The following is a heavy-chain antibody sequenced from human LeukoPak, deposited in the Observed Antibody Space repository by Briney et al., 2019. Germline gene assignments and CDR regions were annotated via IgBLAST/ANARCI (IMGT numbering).Heavy chain of an antibody. Sequence: GGSLRLSCEASGFVFSSYTMTWVRQAPVQGLEWVSAIGGRGGSKYYADSVKGRVTISRDNSKNTVSLQMNSLRRDDTAMYYCAKAGGAWGQGTLVVVSS. J-gene: IGHJ5*02. D-gene: IGHD3-10*01. CDR3: AKAGGA. CDR1: GFVFSSYT. V-gene: IGHV3-23*01. CDR2: IGGRGGSK.